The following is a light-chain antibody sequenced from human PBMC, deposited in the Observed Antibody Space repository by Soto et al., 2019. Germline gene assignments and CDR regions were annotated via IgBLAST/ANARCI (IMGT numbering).Light chain of an antibody. Sequence: QSALTRPRSVSGSPGQSITISCTGTSSDVGRYDYVSWYQQYPGKAPKFIIYDVNKRPSGVADRFSGSKSGNTASLTISGLQAEDEADYYCCSYAGTYTFEGVFGGGTQLTVL. CDR2: DVN. J-gene: IGLJ3*02. CDR1: SSDVGRYDY. CDR3: CSYAGTYTFEGV. V-gene: IGLV2-11*01.